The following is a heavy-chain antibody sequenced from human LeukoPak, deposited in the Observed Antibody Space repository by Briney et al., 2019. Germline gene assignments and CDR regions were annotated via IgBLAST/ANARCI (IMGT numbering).Heavy chain of an antibody. D-gene: IGHD3-16*02. Sequence: SETLSLTCTVPGGSISSYYWSWIRQPPGKGLEWIGYIYYSGSTNYNPSLKSRVTISVDTSKNQFSLKLSSVTAADTAVYYCARGLGELSLYGDPASWGQGTLVTVSS. CDR3: ARGLGELSLYGDPAS. CDR2: IYYSGST. J-gene: IGHJ4*02. CDR1: GGSISSYY. V-gene: IGHV4-59*01.